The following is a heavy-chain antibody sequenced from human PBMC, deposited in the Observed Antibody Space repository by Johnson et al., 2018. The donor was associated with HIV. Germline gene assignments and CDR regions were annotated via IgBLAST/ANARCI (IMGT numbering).Heavy chain of an antibody. D-gene: IGHD2-15*01. Sequence: QVQLVESGGGVVQPGGSLRLSCAASGFTFSSYGMHWVRQAPGKGLEWVAFIRYAGSNKYYADSVKGRFTISRDNSKNTLYLQMNSLRAEDTAVYYCAKVQGFRRAFDIWGQGTMVTVSS. J-gene: IGHJ3*02. CDR3: AKVQGFRRAFDI. V-gene: IGHV3-30*02. CDR2: IRYAGSNK. CDR1: GFTFSSYG.